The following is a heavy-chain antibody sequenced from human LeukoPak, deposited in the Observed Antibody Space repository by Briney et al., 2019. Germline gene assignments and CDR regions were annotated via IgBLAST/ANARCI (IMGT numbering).Heavy chain of an antibody. CDR1: GFTFSSYA. CDR2: ISGSGGST. Sequence: GGSLRLSCAASGFTFSSYAMSWVRQAPGKGLEWVSAISGSGGSTYYADSVKGRFTISRDNSKNTLYLQMNSLRDEDTAVYYCARVRSGYADAFDIWGQGTMVTVSS. D-gene: IGHD5-12*01. V-gene: IGHV3-23*01. CDR3: ARVRSGYADAFDI. J-gene: IGHJ3*02.